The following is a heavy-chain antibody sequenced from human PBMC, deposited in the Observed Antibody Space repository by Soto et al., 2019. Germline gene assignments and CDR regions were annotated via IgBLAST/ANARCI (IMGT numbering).Heavy chain of an antibody. J-gene: IGHJ4*02. Sequence: GGSLRLSCAASGFSFSNYAMSWVRQAPGKGLEWVSSISGGGSSTYYADSVKGRFTISRDNSKNTIYLQMNSLRAEDTAVYYCAKVPAYDYLWGTYHYFDYWGLRALVNVS. CDR2: ISGGGSST. CDR1: GFSFSNYA. V-gene: IGHV3-23*01. CDR3: AKVPAYDYLWGTYHYFDY. D-gene: IGHD3-16*02.